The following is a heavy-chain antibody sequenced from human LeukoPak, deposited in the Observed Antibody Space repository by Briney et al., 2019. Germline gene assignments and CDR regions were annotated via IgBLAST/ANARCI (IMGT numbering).Heavy chain of an antibody. CDR3: ARDRALVSMVRGVMGYFYYYMDV. CDR2: ISSNSSYI. D-gene: IGHD3-10*01. J-gene: IGHJ6*03. Sequence: GGSLRLSCAASGFTFSSYSMNWVRQAPGKGLEWVSSISSNSSYIYYADSVKGRLTISRDNAKNSLYLEMNSLRAEDTAVYYCARDRALVSMVRGVMGYFYYYMDVWGKGTTVTISS. CDR1: GFTFSSYS. V-gene: IGHV3-21*01.